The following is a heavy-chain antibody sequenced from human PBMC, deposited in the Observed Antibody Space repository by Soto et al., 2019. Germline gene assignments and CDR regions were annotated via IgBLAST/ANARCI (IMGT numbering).Heavy chain of an antibody. Sequence: GGSLRLSCSASGFTFSSYAMHWVRQAPGKGLEYVSAISSNGGSTYYADSVKGRFTISRDNSKNTLYLQMSSLRAEDTAVYYCVKAVTGYGSGSSTPDYYGMDVWGQGTTVTVSS. J-gene: IGHJ6*02. CDR2: ISSNGGST. CDR3: VKAVTGYGSGSSTPDYYGMDV. V-gene: IGHV3-64D*08. D-gene: IGHD3-10*01. CDR1: GFTFSSYA.